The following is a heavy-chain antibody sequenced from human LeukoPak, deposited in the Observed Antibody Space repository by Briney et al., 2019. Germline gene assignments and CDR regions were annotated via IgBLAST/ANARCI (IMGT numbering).Heavy chain of an antibody. J-gene: IGHJ4*02. V-gene: IGHV3-30*03. Sequence: PGGSLRLSCAASGFTFNTYSMNWVRQAPGKGLEWVAVISYDGSNKYYADSVKGRFTISRDNSKNTLYLQMNSLRAEDTAVYYCARATLHYDSREYYYYFDYWGQGTLVTVSS. D-gene: IGHD3-22*01. CDR1: GFTFNTYS. CDR2: ISYDGSNK. CDR3: ARATLHYDSREYYYYFDY.